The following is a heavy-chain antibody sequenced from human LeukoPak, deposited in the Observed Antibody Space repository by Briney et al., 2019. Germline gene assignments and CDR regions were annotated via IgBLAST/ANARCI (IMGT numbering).Heavy chain of an antibody. CDR1: GFTFSSYG. V-gene: IGHV3-30*03. CDR3: AGGHSYGDPFLVGDY. CDR2: ISYDGSNK. Sequence: QPGRSLRLSCAASGFTFSSYGMHWVREAPGKGLEWVAVISYDGSNKYYADSVKGRFTISRDNSKNTLYLQMNSLRAEDTALYYCAGGHSYGDPFLVGDYWGQGTLVTVSS. J-gene: IGHJ4*02. D-gene: IGHD5-18*01.